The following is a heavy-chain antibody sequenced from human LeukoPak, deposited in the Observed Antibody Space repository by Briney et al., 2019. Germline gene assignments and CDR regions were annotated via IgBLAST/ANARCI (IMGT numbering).Heavy chain of an antibody. CDR1: GGSFSNYY. V-gene: IGHV4-34*01. J-gene: IGHJ4*02. D-gene: IGHD2-21*01. Sequence: SETLSLTCAVSGGSFSNYYWSWIRQPPGKGLEWIGEINHSGSTNYNPSLKSRVTISVDTSKNQFTLKLSSVTAADTAVYYCMSTNIDCGGYSLGYWGQGTLVTVSS. CDR3: MSTNIDCGGYSLGY. CDR2: INHSGST.